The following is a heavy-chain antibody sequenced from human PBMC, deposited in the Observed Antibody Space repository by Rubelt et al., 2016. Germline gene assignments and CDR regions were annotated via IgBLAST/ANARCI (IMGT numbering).Heavy chain of an antibody. J-gene: IGHJ4*02. CDR1: A. Sequence: AMSWFRQAPGKELEWVGFIRSKTYGGTTEYAASVKGRVTISRDDSKSIAFLQMNSLKTEDTAVYYCSRGRSSSWYYFDCWGQGTLVTVSS. D-gene: IGHD6-13*01. CDR3: SRGRSSSWYYFDC. V-gene: IGHV3-49*03. CDR2: IRSKTYGGTT.